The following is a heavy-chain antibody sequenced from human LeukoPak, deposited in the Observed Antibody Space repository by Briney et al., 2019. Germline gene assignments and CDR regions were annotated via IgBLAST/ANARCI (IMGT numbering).Heavy chain of an antibody. J-gene: IGHJ4*02. CDR3: ARLPTDLLAFDS. Sequence: SETLSLTCTVSGGSISSNSHYWGWIRQPPGKGLEWIGGIYYSGSTYYNSSLKSRVTISVDSSKNQFSLKLSSVTAADTAVYYCARLPTDLLAFDSWGQGTLVTVSS. CDR2: IYYSGST. CDR1: GGSISSNSHY. D-gene: IGHD2-8*02. V-gene: IGHV4-39*01.